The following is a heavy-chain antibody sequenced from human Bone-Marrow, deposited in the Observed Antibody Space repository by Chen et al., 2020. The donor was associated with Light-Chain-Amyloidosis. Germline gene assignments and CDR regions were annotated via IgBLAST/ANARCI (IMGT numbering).Heavy chain of an antibody. Sequence: QVQLVQSGAEVKKPGASVKVSCKASGYTFTNYALHWVRQAPGQRLEWMGWINAGNGNTKYSQKFQGRVTITRDTSASIAYMELSSLRSEDTAVYYCARDRFYGSGSYYIFDYWCQGTLVTVSS. J-gene: IGHJ4*02. CDR1: GYTFTNYA. CDR2: INAGNGNT. V-gene: IGHV1-3*01. D-gene: IGHD3-10*01. CDR3: ARDRFYGSGSYYIFDY.